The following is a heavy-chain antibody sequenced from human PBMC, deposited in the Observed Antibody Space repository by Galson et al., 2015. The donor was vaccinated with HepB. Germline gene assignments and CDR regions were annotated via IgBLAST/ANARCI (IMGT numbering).Heavy chain of an antibody. J-gene: IGHJ4*02. CDR3: ARDPASGRYYDFWSGPDY. D-gene: IGHD3-3*01. CDR2: ISSSSSTI. Sequence: SLRLSCAASGFTFSSYSMNWVRQAPGKGLEWVSYISSSSSTIYYADSVKGRFTISRDNAKNSLYLQMNSLRAEDTAVYYCARDPASGRYYDFWSGPDYWGQGTLVTVSS. V-gene: IGHV3-48*01. CDR1: GFTFSSYS.